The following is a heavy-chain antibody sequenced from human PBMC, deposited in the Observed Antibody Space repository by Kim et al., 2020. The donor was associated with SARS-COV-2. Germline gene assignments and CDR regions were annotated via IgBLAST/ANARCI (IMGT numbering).Heavy chain of an antibody. J-gene: IGHJ4*02. V-gene: IGHV3-7*01. CDR2: IKRDGSER. CDR3: GISRV. Sequence: GGSLRLSCVESGFTSSSYWLPWVRQAPGKGLEWVANIKRDGSERYYGDSVKGRFTISRDNAKSSVFLQMNSLRSEDTAVYYCGISRVCGQGTLVTVLS. CDR1: GFTSSSYW.